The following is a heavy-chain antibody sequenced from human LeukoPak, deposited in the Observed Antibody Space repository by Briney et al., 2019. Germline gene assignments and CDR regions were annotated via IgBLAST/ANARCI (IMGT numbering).Heavy chain of an antibody. J-gene: IGHJ6*02. Sequence: PGGSLRLSCAASGFTFSSYAMSWVRQAPGKGLEWVSAISSSGTTIYYADSVKGRFTISRDSAKNSLYLQMNSLRAEDTAVYYCARSTVVRGNYFYFYGMDVWGQGTTVTVSS. V-gene: IGHV3-23*01. CDR1: GFTFSSYA. D-gene: IGHD2-21*01. CDR2: ISSSGTTI. CDR3: ARSTVVRGNYFYFYGMDV.